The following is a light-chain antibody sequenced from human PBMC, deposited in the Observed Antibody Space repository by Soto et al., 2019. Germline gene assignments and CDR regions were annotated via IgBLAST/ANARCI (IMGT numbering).Light chain of an antibody. V-gene: IGKV3-15*01. CDR1: QSVNSD. CDR3: QQYKKWPQT. Sequence: EIVMTQSPATLSVSPGERATLSCRASQSVNSDLAWYQQKPGQAPRLLISGASTRATGIPARFSGSGSGTDFTLTVSSLQSEDFAVYYCQQYKKWPQTFGQWTKVEIK. CDR2: GAS. J-gene: IGKJ1*01.